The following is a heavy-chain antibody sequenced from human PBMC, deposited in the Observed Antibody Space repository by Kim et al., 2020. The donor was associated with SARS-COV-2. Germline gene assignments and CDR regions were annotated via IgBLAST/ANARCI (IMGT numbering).Heavy chain of an antibody. CDR3: ARGRSSSSKVYYYYYGMDV. D-gene: IGHD6-6*01. Sequence: ASVKVSCKASGYTFTGYYMHWVRQAPGQGLEWMGRINPNSGGTNYAQKFQGRVTMTRDTSISTAYMELSRLRSDDTAVYYCARGRSSSSKVYYYYYGMDVWGQGTTVTVSS. J-gene: IGHJ6*02. CDR1: GYTFTGYY. CDR2: INPNSGGT. V-gene: IGHV1-2*06.